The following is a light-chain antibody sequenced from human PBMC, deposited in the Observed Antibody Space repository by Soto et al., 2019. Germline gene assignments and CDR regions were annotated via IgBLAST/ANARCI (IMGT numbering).Light chain of an antibody. Sequence: DIQMTQSPSSLSASVGDRVTITCRASEVISNYLAWYQQKPGKAPNLLIYGASTLQAVVPSRFTGSGSGTDFTLTISNLQPEDVATYYCQKYNSAPLTFGGGTKVEIK. CDR1: EVISNY. CDR3: QKYNSAPLT. V-gene: IGKV1-27*01. CDR2: GAS. J-gene: IGKJ4*01.